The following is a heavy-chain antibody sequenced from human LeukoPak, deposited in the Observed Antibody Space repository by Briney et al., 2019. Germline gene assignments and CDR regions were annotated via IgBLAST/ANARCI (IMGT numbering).Heavy chain of an antibody. CDR3: ARVAAYYYDSSGHFDY. Sequence: GASVKVSCKASGYTFTGYYMHWVRQAPGQGLEWMGWINPNSGGTNYAQKFQGRVTMTRDTSISTAYMELSRLRSDDSAVYYCARVAAYYYDSSGHFDYWGQGTLVTVSS. CDR2: INPNSGGT. CDR1: GYTFTGYY. D-gene: IGHD3-22*01. J-gene: IGHJ4*02. V-gene: IGHV1-2*02.